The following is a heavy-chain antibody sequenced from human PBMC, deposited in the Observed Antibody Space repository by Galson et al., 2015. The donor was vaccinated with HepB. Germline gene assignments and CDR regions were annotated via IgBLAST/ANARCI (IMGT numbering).Heavy chain of an antibody. CDR2: IGTAGDT. V-gene: IGHV3-13*04. D-gene: IGHD3-10*01. CDR3: ARGAMVRGSSGAFDI. Sequence: LRLSCAASGFTFSSYDMHWVRQATGKGLEWVSAIGTAGDTYYPGSVKGRFTIPRENAKNSLYLQMNSLRAGDTAVYYCARGAMVRGSSGAFDIRGQGTMVTVSS. CDR1: GFTFSSYD. J-gene: IGHJ3*02.